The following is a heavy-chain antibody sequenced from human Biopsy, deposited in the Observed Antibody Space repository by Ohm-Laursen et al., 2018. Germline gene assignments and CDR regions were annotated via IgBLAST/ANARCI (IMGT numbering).Heavy chain of an antibody. J-gene: IGHJ5*02. CDR3: ARGDYFDSNGYFWFDP. CDR1: GGSISSGGSY. V-gene: IGHV4-31*01. Sequence: TLSLTCTVSGGSISSGGSYWSWIRQRPGKGLEWIGYIFNSAKTYYNPSLKNLITISGDPSKNQFSLKLNSVTAADTAVYYCARGDYFDSNGYFWFDPWGQGTLVTVSS. CDR2: IFNSAKT. D-gene: IGHD3-22*01.